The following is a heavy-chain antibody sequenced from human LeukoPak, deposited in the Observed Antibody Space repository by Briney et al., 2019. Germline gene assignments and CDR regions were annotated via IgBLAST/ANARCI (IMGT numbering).Heavy chain of an antibody. CDR3: AKEFDCSSDSCHDRWSDP. J-gene: IGHJ5*02. CDR1: GFTFDNYA. Sequence: GSLRLSCAASGFTFDNYAMSWVRLAPGKGPEWVSAITNGGSTTYYADSVKGRFTISRDNPRNTLYLQMDSLGADDTAVYFCAKEFDCSSDSCHDRWSDPWGQGTLVTVSS. CDR2: ITNGGSTT. D-gene: IGHD2-2*01. V-gene: IGHV3-23*01.